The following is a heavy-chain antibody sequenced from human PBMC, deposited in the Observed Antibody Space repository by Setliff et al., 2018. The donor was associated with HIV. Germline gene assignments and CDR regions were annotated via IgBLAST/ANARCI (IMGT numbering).Heavy chain of an antibody. Sequence: GESLKISCEVSGFNYNNFAMNWVRQAPGKGLEWVSYITGSSSYTNYADSVKGRFTISRDNAKNSLYLQMNSLRAEDTAVYYCARVMIGYSGYDAFDYWGQGTLVTVSS. J-gene: IGHJ4*02. D-gene: IGHD5-12*01. CDR2: ITGSSSYT. CDR3: ARVMIGYSGYDAFDY. CDR1: GFNYNNFA. V-gene: IGHV3-11*05.